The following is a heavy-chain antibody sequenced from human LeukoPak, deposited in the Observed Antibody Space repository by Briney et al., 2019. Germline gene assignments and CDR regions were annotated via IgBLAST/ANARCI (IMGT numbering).Heavy chain of an antibody. CDR2: IIPIFSTA. D-gene: IGHD3-3*01. CDR1: GGTFSSYA. J-gene: IGHJ5*02. V-gene: IGHV1-69*13. CDR3: ARRGADFSPFDP. Sequence: SVKVSCKASGGTFSSYAISWVRQAPGQGLEWMGGIIPIFSTANYAQKFQGRVTITADESTSTAYMELSSLRSEDTAVYYCARRGADFSPFDPWGQGTLVTVSS.